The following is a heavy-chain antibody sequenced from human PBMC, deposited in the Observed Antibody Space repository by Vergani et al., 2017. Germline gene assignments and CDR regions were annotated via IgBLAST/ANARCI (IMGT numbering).Heavy chain of an antibody. CDR1: GYPFTSYY. J-gene: IGHJ4*02. D-gene: IGHD1-26*01. CDR3: ARGGGSYYSPDY. CDR2: INPSGGST. V-gene: IGHV1-46*03. Sequence: QVQLVQSGAEVKKPGASVKVSCKASGYPFTSYYMHWVRQAPGQGLEWMGIINPSGGSTSYAQKFQGRVTMTRDTSTSTVYMGLSSLRSEDTAVYDCARGGGSYYSPDYWGQGTLVTVSS.